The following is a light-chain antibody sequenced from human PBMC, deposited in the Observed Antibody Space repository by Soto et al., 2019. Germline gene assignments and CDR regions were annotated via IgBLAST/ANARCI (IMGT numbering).Light chain of an antibody. V-gene: IGLV3-21*04. J-gene: IGLJ2*01. CDR1: NIGSKS. CDR3: QVWDISSDHPV. Sequence: SYELTQPPSVSVAPGKTARITCGGSNIGSKSGHWDQQKPGHAPVLVIYYDSDRPSGIPERFSGSNSGNTATLTISRVEDGDEADYYCQVWDISSDHPVFGGGTQLTVL. CDR2: YDS.